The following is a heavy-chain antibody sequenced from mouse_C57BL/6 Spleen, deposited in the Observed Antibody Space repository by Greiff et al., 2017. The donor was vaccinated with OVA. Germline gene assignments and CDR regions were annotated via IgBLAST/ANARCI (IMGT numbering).Heavy chain of an antibody. CDR2: INPSNGGT. Sequence: QVQLQQPGTDLVKPGASVKLSCKASGYTFTSYWLPFFPPIPSHFLSLIGNINPSNGGTNYNEKFKSKATLTVDKSSSTAYMQLSSLTSEDSAVYYCARAYYIEYYFDYWGQGTTLTVSS. V-gene: IGHV1-53*01. CDR1: GYTFTSYW. CDR3: ARAYYIEYYFDY. J-gene: IGHJ2*01. D-gene: IGHD2-12*01.